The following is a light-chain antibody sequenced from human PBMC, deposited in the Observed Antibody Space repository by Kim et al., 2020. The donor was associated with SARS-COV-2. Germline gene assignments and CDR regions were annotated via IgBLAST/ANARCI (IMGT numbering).Light chain of an antibody. CDR1: SSNIGNNY. V-gene: IGLV1-51*01. Sequence: GQKVTLCCSGSSSNIGNNYVSWYQQLPGTAPKLLIYDNNKRPSGIPDRFSGSKSGTSATLGITGLQTGDEADYYCGTWDSSLSAVVFGGGTQLTVL. J-gene: IGLJ2*01. CDR2: DNN. CDR3: GTWDSSLSAVV.